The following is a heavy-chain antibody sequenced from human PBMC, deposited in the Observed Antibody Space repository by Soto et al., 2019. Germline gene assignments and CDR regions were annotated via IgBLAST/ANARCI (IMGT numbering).Heavy chain of an antibody. CDR1: GFTFSSYS. CDR2: ISSSSSTK. V-gene: IGHV3-48*02. D-gene: IGHD6-19*01. CDR3: ATEPHSSGWLFDY. J-gene: IGHJ4*02. Sequence: EVQLVESGGGLVQPGGSLRLSCAASGFTFSSYSMNWVRQAPGKGLEWVSYISSSSSTKYYADSEKGRFTISRDNAKNSLYLQMNSLRDEDTAVYYCATEPHSSGWLFDYWGQGTLVTVSS.